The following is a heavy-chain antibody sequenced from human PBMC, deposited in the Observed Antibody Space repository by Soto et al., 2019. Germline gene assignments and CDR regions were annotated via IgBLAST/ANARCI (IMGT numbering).Heavy chain of an antibody. J-gene: IGHJ4*02. CDR3: ARGSGIVALPGELEDVNYDF. V-gene: IGHV4-34*01. CDR1: GQSFSGHS. D-gene: IGHD1-1*01. Sequence: QVQLQQWGAGLVKPSETLSLSCAVYGQSFSGHSWAWIRQPPGKGLEWIGEISESGSTYYNPSLKSRVTIPTDTSKNQFSLKLNSVTAADTAAYVCARGSGIVALPGELEDVNYDFWGQGTLVNVSS. CDR2: ISESGST.